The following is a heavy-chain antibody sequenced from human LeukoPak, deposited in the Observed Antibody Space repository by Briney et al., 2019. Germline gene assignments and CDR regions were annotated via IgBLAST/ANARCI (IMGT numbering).Heavy chain of an antibody. D-gene: IGHD3-10*01. CDR2: IIPIFGTA. Sequence: SVKVSFKASGGTFSSYAISWVRQAPGQGLEWVGGIIPIFGTANYAQKFQGRVTITADESTSTAYMELSSLRSEDTAVYYCARSSDYYGSGSCDYWGQGTLVTVSS. V-gene: IGHV1-69*13. CDR1: GGTFSSYA. J-gene: IGHJ4*02. CDR3: ARSSDYYGSGSCDY.